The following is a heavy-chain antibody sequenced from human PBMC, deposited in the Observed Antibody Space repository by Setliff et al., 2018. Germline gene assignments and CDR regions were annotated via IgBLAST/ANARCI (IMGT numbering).Heavy chain of an antibody. J-gene: IGHJ1*01. CDR2: VYYSGYT. CDR1: GGSVSSTSHY. V-gene: IGHV4-39*07. CDR3: ARVDFTMIQGVLGL. Sequence: SETLSLTCNVSGGSVSSTSHYWGWIRQPPGKGMEWIGGVYYSGYTYYNPSLQSRVTISVDMSKDQFSMKLTSVTAADTAVYYCARVDFTMIQGVLGLWGQGTLVTVSS. D-gene: IGHD3-10*01.